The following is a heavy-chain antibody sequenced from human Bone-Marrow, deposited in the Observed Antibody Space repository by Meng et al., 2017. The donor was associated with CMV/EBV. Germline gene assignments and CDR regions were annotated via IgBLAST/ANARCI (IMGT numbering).Heavy chain of an antibody. D-gene: IGHD6-6*01. CDR1: GFTFSNYT. V-gene: IGHV3-21*04. Sequence: GGSLRLSCAASGFTFSNYTMHWVRQAPGKGLEWVSSINFSGYLFYADSVKGRFTISRDNAKNSLYLQMNSLRVEDTAVYYCARDPGIAARRHHYYYGMDVWGQGTTVTVSS. CDR3: ARDPGIAARRHHYYYGMDV. J-gene: IGHJ6*02. CDR2: SINFSGYL.